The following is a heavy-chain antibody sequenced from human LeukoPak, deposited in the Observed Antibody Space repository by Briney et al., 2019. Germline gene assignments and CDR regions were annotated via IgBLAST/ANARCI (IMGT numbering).Heavy chain of an antibody. V-gene: IGHV3-7*01. J-gene: IGHJ4*02. CDR1: GFTFSSYW. D-gene: IGHD2-2*01. CDR3: ARDGPQYLDCSSTSCYSDY. Sequence: GGSLRLSCAASGFTFSSYWISWVRQAPGKGLEWVANIKQDGSEKYYVDSVKGRFTISRDNAKNSLYLQMNSLRAEDTAVYYCARDGPQYLDCSSTSCYSDYWGQGTLVSVSS. CDR2: IKQDGSEK.